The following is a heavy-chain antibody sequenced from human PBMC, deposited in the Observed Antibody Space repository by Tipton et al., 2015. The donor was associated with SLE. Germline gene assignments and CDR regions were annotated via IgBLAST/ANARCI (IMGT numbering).Heavy chain of an antibody. CDR1: GDSVSSNSVG. J-gene: IGHJ4*02. Sequence: GLVKPSQTLSVTCAISGDSVSSNSVGWHWIRQSPSRGLEWLGRTYYRSKWYSDYAVSVKSRMTINPDTSKNQFSLQPNSVTPEDTAVYYCARSSSWSYDYWGQGTLVTVSS. CDR2: TYYRSKWYS. V-gene: IGHV6-1*01. CDR3: ARSSSWSYDY. D-gene: IGHD6-13*01.